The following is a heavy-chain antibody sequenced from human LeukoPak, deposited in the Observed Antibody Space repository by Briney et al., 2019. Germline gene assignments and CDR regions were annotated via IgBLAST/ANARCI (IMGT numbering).Heavy chain of an antibody. CDR3: ARGLVGLGYSQYFQH. V-gene: IGHV4-34*01. CDR1: GGSFSGYY. CDR2: INHSGST. Sequence: SETLSLTCALYGGSFSGYYWSWIRQPPGKGLEWIGEINHSGSTNYNPALKSRVTISVDTSKNQFSLKLSSVTAADTAVYYCARGLVGLGYSQYFQHWGQGTLVTVSS. J-gene: IGHJ1*01. D-gene: IGHD2-15*01.